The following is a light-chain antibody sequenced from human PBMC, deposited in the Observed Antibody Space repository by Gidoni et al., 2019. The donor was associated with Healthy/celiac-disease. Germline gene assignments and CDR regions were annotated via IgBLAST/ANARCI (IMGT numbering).Light chain of an antibody. Sequence: EIVLTQSPGTLSLSPGERATLSCRASQSVSSSYLAWYQQKPGQAPRLLIYGASSRATGIPARFSGSGSGTDFTLTISRLEPEDFAVYYCQQYGSSPRTFGQXTKVEIK. CDR2: GAS. CDR1: QSVSSSY. CDR3: QQYGSSPRT. J-gene: IGKJ1*01. V-gene: IGKV3-20*01.